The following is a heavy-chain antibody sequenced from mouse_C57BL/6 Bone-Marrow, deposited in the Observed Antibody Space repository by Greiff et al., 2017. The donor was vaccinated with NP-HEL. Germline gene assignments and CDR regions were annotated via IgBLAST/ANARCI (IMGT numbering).Heavy chain of an antibody. Sequence: EVQLQQSGAELVRPGASVKLSCTASGFNIKDDYMHWVKQRPEQGLEWIGWIDPENGDTEYASKFQGKATITADTSSNTAYLQLSSLTSEDTAVYYCTIYGSSLYWGQGTTLTVSS. CDR1: GFNIKDDY. J-gene: IGHJ2*01. V-gene: IGHV14-4*01. D-gene: IGHD1-1*01. CDR2: IDPENGDT. CDR3: TIYGSSLY.